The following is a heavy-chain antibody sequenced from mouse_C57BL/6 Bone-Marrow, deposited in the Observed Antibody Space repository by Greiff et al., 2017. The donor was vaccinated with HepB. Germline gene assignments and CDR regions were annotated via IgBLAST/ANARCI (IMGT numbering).Heavy chain of an antibody. Sequence: QVQLQQPGAELVKPGASVKLSCKASGYTFTSYWMHWVKQRPGQGLEWIGMIHPNSGSTNYNEKFKSKATLTVDKSSSTAYMQLSSLTSEDSAVYYCARPAYYYGSCYAMDYWGQGTSVTVSS. CDR3: ARPAYYYGSCYAMDY. CDR2: IHPNSGST. CDR1: GYTFTSYW. J-gene: IGHJ4*01. V-gene: IGHV1-64*01. D-gene: IGHD1-1*01.